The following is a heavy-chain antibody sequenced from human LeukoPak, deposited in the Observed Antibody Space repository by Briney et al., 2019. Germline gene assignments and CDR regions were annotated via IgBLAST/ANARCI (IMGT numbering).Heavy chain of an antibody. Sequence: GGSLRLSCAASGFTFSFYWMTWVRQAPGKGLEWVANIKEDGSQKYYVDSVKGRFTISRDNAENSLFLQMNSLRAEDTAVYYCARTLLYDRRDCWRHFDSWGQGTLVTVSP. J-gene: IGHJ4*02. D-gene: IGHD3-22*01. CDR1: GFTFSFYW. CDR2: IKEDGSQK. CDR3: ARTLLYDRRDCWRHFDS. V-gene: IGHV3-7*04.